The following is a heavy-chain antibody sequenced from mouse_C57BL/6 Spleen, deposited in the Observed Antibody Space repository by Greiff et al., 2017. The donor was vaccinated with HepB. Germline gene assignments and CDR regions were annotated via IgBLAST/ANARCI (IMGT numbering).Heavy chain of an antibody. D-gene: IGHD2-4*01. CDR2: IYPGNGDT. V-gene: IGHV1-12*01. Sequence: LQESGAELVRPGASVKMSCKASGYTFTSYNMHWVKQTPRQGLEWIGAIYPGNGDTSYNQKFKGKATLTVDKSSSTAYMQLSSLTSEDSAVYFCARGGYDYDDWYFDVWGTGTTVTVSS. CDR3: ARGGYDYDDWYFDV. CDR1: GYTFTSYN. J-gene: IGHJ1*03.